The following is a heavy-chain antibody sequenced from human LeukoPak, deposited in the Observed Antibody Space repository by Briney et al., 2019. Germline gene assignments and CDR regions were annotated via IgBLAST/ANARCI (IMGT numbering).Heavy chain of an antibody. CDR2: INTNTAKP. D-gene: IGHD1-7*01. J-gene: IGHJ4*02. CDR1: GYTFNTYA. V-gene: IGHV7-4-1*02. Sequence: GASVKVSCKASGYTFNTYAMNWVRQAPGQGLEWMGWINTNTAKPTYVQGFRGRFEFSLDTSVSTAYLRISSLKTDDTAVYYCARSGADNWNYEFDYWGQGTLITVSS. CDR3: ARSGADNWNYEFDY.